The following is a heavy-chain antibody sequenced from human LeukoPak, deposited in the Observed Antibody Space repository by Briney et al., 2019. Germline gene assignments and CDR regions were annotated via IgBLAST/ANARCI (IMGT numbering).Heavy chain of an antibody. CDR3: ARVFGWYMDV. CDR1: GFTFSSYG. D-gene: IGHD3-10*01. CDR2: ISTASSYI. J-gene: IGHJ6*03. V-gene: IGHV3-21*01. Sequence: GGSLRLSCAASGFTFSSYGMSWVRQAPGQGLEWVSSISTASSYIYYADSMKGRFTISRDNAKNSLYLQMNSLRAEDTAVYYCARVFGWYMDVWGKGTTVTVSS.